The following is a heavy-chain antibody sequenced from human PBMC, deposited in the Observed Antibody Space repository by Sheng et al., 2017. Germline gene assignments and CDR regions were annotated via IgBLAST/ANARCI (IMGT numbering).Heavy chain of an antibody. CDR3: ARRPAIVGALDALDI. D-gene: IGHD1-26*01. J-gene: IGHJ3*02. V-gene: IGHV4-59*03. CDR2: LLHWEH. CDR1: GGSLTSNY. Sequence: QVQLQESGPGLVKPSETLSLTCSVSGGSLTSNYWELDPAVPREGTGVDWIYLLHWEHQLHPPSRVGSPFQSTRRRTNASLRXSYVTPADTAVYYCARRPAIVGALDALDIWGQGTMVTVSS.